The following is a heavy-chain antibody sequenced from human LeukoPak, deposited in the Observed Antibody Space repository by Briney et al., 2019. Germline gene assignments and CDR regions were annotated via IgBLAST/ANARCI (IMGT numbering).Heavy chain of an antibody. D-gene: IGHD6-13*01. CDR2: ISSDGNNK. J-gene: IGHJ4*02. Sequence: GGSLRLSCAASGFTVSSNYMSWVRQAPGEGLEWVALISSDGNNKYYADSVRGRFSISRDNSKNTLYLQMNSLRADDTAVYYCARIGYSISWSGDYWGQGSLVTVSS. V-gene: IGHV3-30-3*01. CDR3: ARIGYSISWSGDY. CDR1: GFTVSSNY.